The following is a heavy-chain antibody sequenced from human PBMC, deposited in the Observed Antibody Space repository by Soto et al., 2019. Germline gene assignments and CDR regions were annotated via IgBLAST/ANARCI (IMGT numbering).Heavy chain of an antibody. CDR3: GRVVEGATRHTDPDS. CDR2: VYHNGGA. J-gene: IGHJ5*01. Sequence: TSATLSLTCTVSGVSIHNSHSFWAWIRQPPGKGLQFIASVYHNGGAHYNSSLKSRVTISVDTANNQVSLRMRSLTAADTAFYYCGRVVEGATRHTDPDSWGQGILVTVSS. V-gene: IGHV4-39*01. CDR1: GVSIHNSHSF. D-gene: IGHD2-21*01.